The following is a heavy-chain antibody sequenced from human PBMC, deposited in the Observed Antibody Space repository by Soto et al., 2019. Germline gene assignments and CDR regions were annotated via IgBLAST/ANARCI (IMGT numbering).Heavy chain of an antibody. V-gene: IGHV1-2*02. CDR3: ARDLNRNAPCTMGY. Sequence: ASVKFSCKASGYTFNDYYMHWVRQAPGQGLEWMGWINPNSGGTNYAQKFQGRVTMTRDTSISTAYMELSRLSSDDTVVYYCARDLNRNAPCTMGYWGQGTLVTVSS. D-gene: IGHD2-8*01. CDR2: INPNSGGT. CDR1: GYTFNDYY. J-gene: IGHJ4*02.